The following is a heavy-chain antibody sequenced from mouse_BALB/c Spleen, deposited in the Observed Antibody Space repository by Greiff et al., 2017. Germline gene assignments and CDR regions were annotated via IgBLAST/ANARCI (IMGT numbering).Heavy chain of an antibody. J-gene: IGHJ1*01. D-gene: IGHD1-1*01. Sequence: EVMLVESGGGLVKPGGSLKLSCAASGFAFSSYDMSWVRQTPEKRLEWVAYISSGGGSTYYPDTVKGRFTISRDNAKNTLYLQMSSLKSEDTAMYYCARLYYPYWYFDVWGAGTTVTVSS. CDR3: ARLYYPYWYFDV. V-gene: IGHV5-12-1*01. CDR1: GFAFSSYD. CDR2: ISSGGGST.